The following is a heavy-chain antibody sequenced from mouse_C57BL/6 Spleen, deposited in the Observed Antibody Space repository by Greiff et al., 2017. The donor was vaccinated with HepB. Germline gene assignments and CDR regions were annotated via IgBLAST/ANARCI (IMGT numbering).Heavy chain of an antibody. J-gene: IGHJ3*01. D-gene: IGHD2-4*01. CDR2: IHPSDSDT. CDR3: ASCDYDDDVFAY. Sequence: VQLQQPGAELVKPGASVKVSCKASGYTFTSYWMHWVKQRPGQGLEWIGRIHPSDSDTNYNQKFKGKATLTVDKSSSTAYMQLSSLTSEDSAVYYCASCDYDDDVFAYWGQGTLVTVSA. V-gene: IGHV1-74*01. CDR1: GYTFTSYW.